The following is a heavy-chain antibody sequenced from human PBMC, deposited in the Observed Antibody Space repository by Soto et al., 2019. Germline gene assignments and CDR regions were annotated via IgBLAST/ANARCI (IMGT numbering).Heavy chain of an antibody. J-gene: IGHJ6*02. CDR3: ARVGGNHDYSYGMDV. Sequence: SVKVSCKASGGTFSSYAISWVRQAPGQGLEWMGGIIPIFGTANYAQKFQGRVTITADESTSTAYMELSSLRSEDTAVYYCARVGGNHDYSYGMDVWGPGTMVTVSS. CDR2: IIPIFGTA. V-gene: IGHV1-69*13. D-gene: IGHD2-15*01. CDR1: GGTFSSYA.